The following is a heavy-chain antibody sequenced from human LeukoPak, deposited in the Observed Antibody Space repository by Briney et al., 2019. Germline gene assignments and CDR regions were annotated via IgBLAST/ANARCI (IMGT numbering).Heavy chain of an antibody. J-gene: IGHJ4*02. V-gene: IGHV3-74*01. D-gene: IGHD6-19*01. Sequence: GGSLLLSFAAAGFTFNKYWMLGVRQAPGKGLESVSRINTDGTVTTYADSVKGRFTVSRDNADNTMFLQMSSVRDEDTAVYYCATKQWLAPPPDSWGQGTPVTVSS. CDR1: GFTFNKYW. CDR3: ATKQWLAPPPDS. CDR2: INTDGTVT.